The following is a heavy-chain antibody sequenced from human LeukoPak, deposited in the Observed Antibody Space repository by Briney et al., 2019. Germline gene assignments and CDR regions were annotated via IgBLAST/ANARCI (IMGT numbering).Heavy chain of an antibody. CDR2: VYHSGST. Sequence: SETLSLTCTVSGGSISSGGYDWIWIRQPPGKGLEWIGYVYHSGSTYYNPSLKSRVTISVDRSKNQFSLKLSSVTAADTAVYYCARANYPVTPFDYWGQGTLVTVSS. D-gene: IGHD1-7*01. V-gene: IGHV4-30-2*01. CDR3: ARANYPVTPFDY. J-gene: IGHJ4*02. CDR1: GGSISSGGYD.